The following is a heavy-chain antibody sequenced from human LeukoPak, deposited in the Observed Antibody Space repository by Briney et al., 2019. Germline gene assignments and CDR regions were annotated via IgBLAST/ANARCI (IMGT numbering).Heavy chain of an antibody. V-gene: IGHV1-69*05. CDR3: ARGLVGYCSSTSCCWSGGFAG. D-gene: IGHD2-2*01. Sequence: GASVNLSCKASGATFTSYAISWVRHAPGQGLEWMGGIIPIFGTANYAKRFQGRVTIPTDESTSTAYMELSSRRSEDTAVYYCARGLVGYCSSTSCCWSGGFAGWGQGTLVTVSS. CDR1: GATFTSYA. J-gene: IGHJ5*02. CDR2: IIPIFGTA.